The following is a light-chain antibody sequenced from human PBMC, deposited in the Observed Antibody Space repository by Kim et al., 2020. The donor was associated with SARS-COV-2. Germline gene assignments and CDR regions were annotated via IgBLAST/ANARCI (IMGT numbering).Light chain of an antibody. CDR2: GNN. J-gene: IGLJ1*01. V-gene: IGLV1-40*01. CDR1: SSNIGASYD. CDR3: QSYDSSLSGSSV. Sequence: QSVLTQPPSVSGAPGQRVTISCAGSSSNIGASYDVHWYQHLPGTAPKLLIYGNNNRPSGVPDRFSGSKSDTSASLAITGLQAEDEADYYCQSYDSSLSGSSVFGTGTKVTVL.